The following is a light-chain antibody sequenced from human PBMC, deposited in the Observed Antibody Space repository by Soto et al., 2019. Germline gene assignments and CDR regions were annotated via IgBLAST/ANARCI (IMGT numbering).Light chain of an antibody. J-gene: IGLJ1*01. V-gene: IGLV2-14*01. Sequence: QSVLTQPASVSGSPGQSITISCIGTSSDIGAYNYVSWYQQHPDKAPKLMIYEVNNRPSGVSTRFSGSKSGNTASLTISGLQAEDEADYYCTSFTSSSTYVFGTGTKVTVL. CDR3: TSFTSSSTYV. CDR2: EVN. CDR1: SSDIGAYNY.